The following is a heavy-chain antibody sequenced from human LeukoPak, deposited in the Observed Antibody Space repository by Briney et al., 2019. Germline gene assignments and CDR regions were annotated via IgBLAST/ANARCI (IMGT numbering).Heavy chain of an antibody. CDR3: ARMDHSMTMIRGVTYYYYNGMDV. CDR1: GFTFSSYE. J-gene: IGHJ6*02. V-gene: IGHV3-48*03. D-gene: IGHD3-10*01. CDR2: ISSSGSTI. Sequence: GGSLRLSCAASGFTFSSYEMNWVRQAPGKGLEWVSYISSSGSTIYYADSVKGRLTISRDNAKNSLYLQMNSLRAEDTAVYFCARMDHSMTMIRGVTYYYYNGMDVWGQGTTVTVSS.